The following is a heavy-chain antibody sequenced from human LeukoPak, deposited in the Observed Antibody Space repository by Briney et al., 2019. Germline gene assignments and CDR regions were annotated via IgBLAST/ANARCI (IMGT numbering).Heavy chain of an antibody. CDR1: GFPFDIAW. CDR3: AKDAF. Sequence: GGSLRLSCAASGFPFDIAWLNWVRQAPGKGPEWVATMKPDGSEKYYVDSVKGRFTISRDNAKNSVYLQMDSLRVEDTAAYYCAKDAFWGRGTLVTVSS. CDR2: MKPDGSEK. J-gene: IGHJ4*02. V-gene: IGHV3-7*01.